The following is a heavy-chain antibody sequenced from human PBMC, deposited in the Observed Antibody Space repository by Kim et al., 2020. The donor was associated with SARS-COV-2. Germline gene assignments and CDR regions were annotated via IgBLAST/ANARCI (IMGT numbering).Heavy chain of an antibody. CDR1: GYTFTSYA. J-gene: IGHJ3*02. V-gene: IGHV7-4-1*02. D-gene: IGHD6-13*01. CDR3: ARGGIAAAARGAFDI. Sequence: ASVKVSCKASGYTFTSYAMNWVRQAPGQGLEWMGWINTNTGNPTYAQGFTGRFVFSLDTSASTAYLRISSLKAEDTAVYYCARGGIAAAARGAFDIWGQGTMVTVSS. CDR2: INTNTGNP.